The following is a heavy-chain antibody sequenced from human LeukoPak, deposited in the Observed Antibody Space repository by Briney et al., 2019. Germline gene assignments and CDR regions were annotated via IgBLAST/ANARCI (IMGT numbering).Heavy chain of an antibody. D-gene: IGHD1-26*01. CDR3: ARGGGGELLGFDY. CDR2: ISYDGSNK. V-gene: IGHV3-30*14. J-gene: IGHJ4*02. Sequence: PGGSLRLSCAASGFTFSSYAMHWVRQAPGKGLEWVAVISYDGSNKYYADSVKGRFTISRDNSKNTLYLQMNSLRAEDTAVYYCARGGGGELLGFDYWGQGTLVTVSS. CDR1: GFTFSSYA.